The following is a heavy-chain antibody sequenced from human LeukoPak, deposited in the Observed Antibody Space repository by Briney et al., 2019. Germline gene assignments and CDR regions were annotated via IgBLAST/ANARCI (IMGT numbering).Heavy chain of an antibody. CDR3: ARTLPYQLLSFDY. Sequence: NPSQTLSLICTVSGGSISSGDYYWSWIREPPGKGLEWIGYIYYSGSTYYNPSLKSRVTISVDTSKNQFSLKLSSVTAADTAVYYCARTLPYQLLSFDYWGQGTLVTVSS. V-gene: IGHV4-30-4*01. CDR2: IYYSGST. J-gene: IGHJ4*02. D-gene: IGHD2-2*01. CDR1: GGSISSGDYY.